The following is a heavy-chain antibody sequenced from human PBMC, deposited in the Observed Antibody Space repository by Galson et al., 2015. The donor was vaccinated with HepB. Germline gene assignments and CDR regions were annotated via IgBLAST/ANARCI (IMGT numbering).Heavy chain of an antibody. CDR1: GFTFSSYA. J-gene: IGHJ6*02. D-gene: IGHD6-19*01. Sequence: SLRLSCAASGFTFSSYAMHWVRQAPGKGLEWVAVISYDGSKKYYADSVKGRFTISGDKSKNTLYLQMNSLRPEDTAVYYCARDRQWLASYYNYGMDVWGQGATVTVSS. V-gene: IGHV3-30*04. CDR3: ARDRQWLASYYNYGMDV. CDR2: ISYDGSKK.